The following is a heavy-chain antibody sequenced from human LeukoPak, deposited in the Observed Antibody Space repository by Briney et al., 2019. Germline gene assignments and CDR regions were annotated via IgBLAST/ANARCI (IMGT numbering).Heavy chain of an antibody. V-gene: IGHV3-7*01. CDR2: IKQDGSEK. D-gene: IGHD6-6*01. CDR1: GFTFSSYW. Sequence: GGSLRLSCAASGFTFSSYWMSWVRQAPGKGLEWVANIKQDGSEKYYVDSVKGRFTISRGNAKNSLYLQMNSLRAEDTAVYYCASRYSSSSETYYYYYMDVWGKGTTVTVSS. J-gene: IGHJ6*03. CDR3: ASRYSSSSETYYYYYMDV.